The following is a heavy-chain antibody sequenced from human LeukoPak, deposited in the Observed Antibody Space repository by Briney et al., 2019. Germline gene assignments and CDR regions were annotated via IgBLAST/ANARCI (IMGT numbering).Heavy chain of an antibody. Sequence: PSETLSLTCTVSGGSISGYYWSWIRQPPGKGLEWIGYIYYSGSTNYNPSLKGRVTISVDTSKNQFSLKLSSVTAADTAVYYCASLTAHDYWGQGTLVTVSS. CDR2: IYYSGST. D-gene: IGHD3-9*01. CDR1: GGSISGYY. CDR3: ASLTAHDY. V-gene: IGHV4-59*08. J-gene: IGHJ4*02.